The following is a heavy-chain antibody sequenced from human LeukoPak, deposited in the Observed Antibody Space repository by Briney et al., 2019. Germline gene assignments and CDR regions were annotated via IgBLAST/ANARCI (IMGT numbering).Heavy chain of an antibody. D-gene: IGHD5-18*01. J-gene: IGHJ6*03. V-gene: IGHV1-8*01. CDR3: SRGGYSYEYYYYYYYMDV. CDR2: INPHSGNT. CDR1: GYTFTSYD. Sequence: ASVKVSCKASGYTFTSYDINWVRQATGQELEWMGWINPHSGNTGYAQKFQGRVTMTRNTSISTAYMELSSLRSEDTAVYYCSRGGYSYEYYYYYYYMDVWGKGTTVTVSS.